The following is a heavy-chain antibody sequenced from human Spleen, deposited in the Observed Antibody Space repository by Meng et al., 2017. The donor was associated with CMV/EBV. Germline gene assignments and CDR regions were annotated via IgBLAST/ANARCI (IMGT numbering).Heavy chain of an antibody. CDR3: VRSSGWSLFDY. D-gene: IGHD6-19*01. V-gene: IGHV1-2*02. CDR2: VNSKNGAT. CDR1: GFTFSDYN. J-gene: IGHJ4*02. Sequence: QVPLVQPGPEMKKPGASVKVSCTPSGFTFSDYNIHWVRQAPGQGLEWMGWVNSKNGATNYARKFQGRVSMTRDTSISTAHMELSRLMSDDTAVYYCVRSSGWSLFDYWGQGTLVTVSS.